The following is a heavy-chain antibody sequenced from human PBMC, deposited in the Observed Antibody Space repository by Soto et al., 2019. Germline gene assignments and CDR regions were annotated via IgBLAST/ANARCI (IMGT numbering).Heavy chain of an antibody. V-gene: IGHV3-15*01. CDR2: IKTKTDGGTT. Sequence: EVQLVESGGGLVKPGGSLRLSCAASGFSFSNAWMRWVRQAPGKGLEWVGRIKTKTDGGTTDYAAPVKGRFTISRDDSKNTLYLQMNSLKTEDTAVYYCTTYIVVLVAALRNGDWFDPWGQGTLVTVSS. D-gene: IGHD2-15*01. CDR1: GFSFSNAW. CDR3: TTYIVVLVAALRNGDWFDP. J-gene: IGHJ5*02.